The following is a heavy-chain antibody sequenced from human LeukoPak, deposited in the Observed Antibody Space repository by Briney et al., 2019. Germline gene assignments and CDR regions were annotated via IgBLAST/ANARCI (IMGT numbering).Heavy chain of an antibody. V-gene: IGHV4-59*01. CDR2: ISYSGRT. CDR3: ARDDGSRQNWFDP. J-gene: IGHJ5*02. Sequence: SETLSLTCTVSGDSISTYYWSWIRQPPGKGLEWIGYISYSGRTNYNPSLKSRVTISVDTSNNQFSLKLSSVTAADTAVYYCARDDGSRQNWFDPWGQGTLVTVSS. D-gene: IGHD2-15*01. CDR1: GDSISTYY.